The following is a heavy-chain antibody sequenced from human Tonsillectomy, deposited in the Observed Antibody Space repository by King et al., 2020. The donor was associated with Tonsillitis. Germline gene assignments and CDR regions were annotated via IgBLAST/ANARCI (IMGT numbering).Heavy chain of an antibody. CDR1: GGSISTYY. CDR3: ARSKWLDDY. Sequence: VQLQESGPGLVKPSETLSLTCTVSGGSISTYYWSWIRQPPGKGLEWIGHIYNSGSTNYNPSLKSRVTISVDTSKNQFSLRLNSVTAADPAVYYCARSKWLDDYWGQGTLVTVSS. V-gene: IGHV4-59*08. CDR2: IYNSGST. J-gene: IGHJ4*02. D-gene: IGHD6-19*01.